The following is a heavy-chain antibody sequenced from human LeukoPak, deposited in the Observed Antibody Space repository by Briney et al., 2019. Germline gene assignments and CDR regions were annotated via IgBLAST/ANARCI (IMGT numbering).Heavy chain of an antibody. J-gene: IGHJ3*02. CDR2: INHSGST. V-gene: IGHV4-30-4*08. CDR3: ARGFVVVAATGAFDI. Sequence: PSQTLSLTCTVSGGSISSGDYYWSWIRQPPGKGLEWIGEINHSGSTNYNPSLKSRVTISVDTSKNQFSLKLSSVTAADTAVYYCARGFVVVAATGAFDIWGQGTMVTVSS. CDR1: GGSISSGDYY. D-gene: IGHD2-15*01.